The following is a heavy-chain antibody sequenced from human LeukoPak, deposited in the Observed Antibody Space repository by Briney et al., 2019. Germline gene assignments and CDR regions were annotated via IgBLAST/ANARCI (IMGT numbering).Heavy chain of an antibody. CDR3: AKDDFWSGYAEYYYYYYGMDV. J-gene: IGHJ6*02. D-gene: IGHD3-3*01. V-gene: IGHV3-30*18. Sequence: GGSLRLSCAASGFTLSAYAMHWVRQAPGKGLEWVALISYDGSNKYYADSVKGRFTISRDSSKNTLYLQVNSLRAEDTAVYYCAKDDFWSGYAEYYYYYYGMDVWGQGTTVTVSS. CDR2: ISYDGSNK. CDR1: GFTLSAYA.